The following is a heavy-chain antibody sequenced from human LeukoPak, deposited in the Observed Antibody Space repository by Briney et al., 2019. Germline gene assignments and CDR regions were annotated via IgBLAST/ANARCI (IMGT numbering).Heavy chain of an antibody. Sequence: GASVKVSCKASGYTFTGYYMHWVRQAPGQGLEWMGWINPNSGGTNYARKFQGRVTMTRDTSISTAYMELSRLRSDDTAVYYCARVGGVETFDYWGQGTLVTVSS. V-gene: IGHV1-2*02. CDR2: INPNSGGT. J-gene: IGHJ4*02. D-gene: IGHD3-16*01. CDR1: GYTFTGYY. CDR3: ARVGGVETFDY.